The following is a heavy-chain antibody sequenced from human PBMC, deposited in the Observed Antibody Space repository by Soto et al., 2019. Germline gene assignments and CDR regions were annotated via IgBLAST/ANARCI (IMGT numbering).Heavy chain of an antibody. D-gene: IGHD2-2*01. Sequence: EVQLVESGGGLVEPGGSLRLSCAASGFTFSDAWMNWVRQAPGKGLEWVGRIKSNTDGGTTDYAAPVKGRFTISRDDSENTLYPEMNSLNTDDRAVYCCTSDRAEMATSTIAYWGQGILVTVSS. V-gene: IGHV3-15*07. J-gene: IGHJ4*02. CDR2: IKSNTDGGTT. CDR3: TSDRAEMATSTIAY. CDR1: GFTFSDAW.